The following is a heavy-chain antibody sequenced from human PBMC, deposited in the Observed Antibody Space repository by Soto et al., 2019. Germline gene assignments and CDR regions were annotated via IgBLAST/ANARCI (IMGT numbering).Heavy chain of an antibody. CDR2: ISTSIDAT. V-gene: IGHV3-23*01. CDR3: AKDRTVAARNFDY. D-gene: IGHD6-6*01. J-gene: IGHJ4*02. CDR1: GFAFSNYP. Sequence: QPGGSLRLSXAASGFAFSNYPMQWVNQAPGKGLAWVSAISTSIDATYYSDSVKGRFTISRDDSKNTLYLQMNSLRAEDSAVYYCAKDRTVAARNFDYWGQGTQVTVSS.